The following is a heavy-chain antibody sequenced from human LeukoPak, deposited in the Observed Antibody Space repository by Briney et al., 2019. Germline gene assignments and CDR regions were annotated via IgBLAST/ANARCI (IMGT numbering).Heavy chain of an antibody. CDR2: TNTDGSST. Sequence: GGSLRLSCAASGFTFSSYWMHWVRQAPGKGLVWVSRTNTDGSSTNYANSVKGRFTISRDNAKNTLYLQMNSLRAEDSAVYYCGTGPRNDGEDDWGQGTLVTVSS. D-gene: IGHD1-1*01. J-gene: IGHJ4*02. V-gene: IGHV3-74*01. CDR1: GFTFSSYW. CDR3: GTGPRNDGEDD.